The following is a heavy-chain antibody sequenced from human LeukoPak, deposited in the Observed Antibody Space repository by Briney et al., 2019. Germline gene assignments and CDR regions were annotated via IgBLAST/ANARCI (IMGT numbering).Heavy chain of an antibody. CDR3: AKPIRGYYYDSSGYYPYYFDY. Sequence: GGSLRLSCAASGFTFSSYAMSRVRQAPGKGLEWVSAISGSGGSTYYADSVKGRFTVSRDNSKNTLYLQMNSLRAGDTAVYYCAKPIRGYYYDSSGYYPYYFDYWGQGTLVTVSS. J-gene: IGHJ4*02. CDR2: ISGSGGST. CDR1: GFTFSSYA. V-gene: IGHV3-23*01. D-gene: IGHD3-22*01.